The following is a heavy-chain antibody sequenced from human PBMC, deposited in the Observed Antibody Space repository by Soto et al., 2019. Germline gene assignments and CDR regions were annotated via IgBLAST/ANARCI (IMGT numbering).Heavy chain of an antibody. Sequence: SETLSLTCAVSGYSISSGYYWGWIRQPPGKGLEWIGSIYHSGSTYYNPSLKSRVTISVDTSKNQFSLKLSSVTAADTAVYYCARDKFDYYGSGSYYGTPYYYYGMDVWGQGTTVTVSS. J-gene: IGHJ6*02. D-gene: IGHD3-10*01. CDR1: GYSISSGYY. CDR3: ARDKFDYYGSGSYYGTPYYYYGMDV. CDR2: IYHSGST. V-gene: IGHV4-38-2*02.